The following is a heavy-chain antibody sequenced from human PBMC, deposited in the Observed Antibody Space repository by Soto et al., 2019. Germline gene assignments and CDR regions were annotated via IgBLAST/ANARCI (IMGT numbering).Heavy chain of an antibody. Sequence: EVQLVESGGGLVQPGRSLRLSCAASGFTFDDYAMHWVWQAPGKGLEWVSGISWNSGSIGYADSVKGRFTISRDNAKNSLYLQMNSLRAEDTALYYCAKDVTSSGYGQSFDYWGQGTLVTVSS. CDR3: AKDVTSSGYGQSFDY. J-gene: IGHJ4*02. CDR2: ISWNSGSI. CDR1: GFTFDDYA. D-gene: IGHD5-12*01. V-gene: IGHV3-9*01.